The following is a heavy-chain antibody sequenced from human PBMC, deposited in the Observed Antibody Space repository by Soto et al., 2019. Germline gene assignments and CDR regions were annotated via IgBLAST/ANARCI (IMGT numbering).Heavy chain of an antibody. CDR1: GFTFSSYA. V-gene: IGHV3-23*01. J-gene: IGHJ6*02. Sequence: GGSLRLSCAASGFTFSSYAXSWVRQAPGKGLEWVSAISGSGGSTYYADSVKGRFTISRDNSKNTLYLQMNSLRAEDTAVYYCATKNYYDSSGYYIYYYGMDVWGQGTTVTVSS. CDR3: ATKNYYDSSGYYIYYYGMDV. D-gene: IGHD3-22*01. CDR2: ISGSGGST.